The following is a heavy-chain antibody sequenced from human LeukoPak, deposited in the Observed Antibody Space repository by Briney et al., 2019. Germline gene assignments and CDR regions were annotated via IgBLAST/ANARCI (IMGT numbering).Heavy chain of an antibody. CDR1: GGSISSYY. V-gene: IGHV4-4*07. Sequence: SETLSHTCTVSGGSISSYYWSWIRQPAGKGLEWIGRIYTSGSTNYNPSLKSRVTMSVDTSKNQFSLKLSSVTAADTAVYYCARGEESSSSVTWFDPWGQGTLVTVSS. J-gene: IGHJ5*02. CDR2: IYTSGST. D-gene: IGHD6-13*01. CDR3: ARGEESSSSVTWFDP.